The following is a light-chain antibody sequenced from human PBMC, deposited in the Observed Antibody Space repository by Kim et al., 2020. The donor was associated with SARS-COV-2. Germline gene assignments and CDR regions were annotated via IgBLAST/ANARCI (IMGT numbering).Light chain of an antibody. V-gene: IGLV10-54*03. J-gene: IGLJ2*01. CDR3: SACDSILSPWV. Sequence: QTDTYVCTGTGNVVGNQGAAWPQQDQVQPRRLLSYRKNHRPSGMSESSCASRSGHTASLTITGLQPEDEADYYCSACDSILSPWVFGGGTKLTFL. CDR2: RKN. CDR1: GNVVGNQG.